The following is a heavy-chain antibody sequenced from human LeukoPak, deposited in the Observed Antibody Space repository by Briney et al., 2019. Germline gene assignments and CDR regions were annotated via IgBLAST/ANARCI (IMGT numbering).Heavy chain of an antibody. Sequence: GGSLRLSCAASGFTFSSYAMSWVRQAPGKGLEWVSTISNGGAYTYADSVKGRFTISRDNSKNTLYLQMNSLRAEDTAVYYCAKDLAVTTFWYFDAWGQGTLVTVSS. V-gene: IGHV3-23*01. CDR3: AKDLAVTTFWYFDA. D-gene: IGHD2-15*01. CDR2: ISNGGAYT. J-gene: IGHJ4*02. CDR1: GFTFSSYA.